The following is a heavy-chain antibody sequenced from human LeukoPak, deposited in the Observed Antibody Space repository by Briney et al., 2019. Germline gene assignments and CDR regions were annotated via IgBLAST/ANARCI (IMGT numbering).Heavy chain of an antibody. V-gene: IGHV3-53*01. CDR1: GFTLSSKY. Sequence: GGSLRLSCAASGFTLSSKYMSWVRQAPGKGLEWVSILYSGDNTYYSDSVRGRFTISRNNSKNTLYLQMNSVRAEDTAVYYCVGVDTKAFAFDIWGQGTMVTVSS. CDR3: VGVDTKAFAFDI. CDR2: LYSGDNT. J-gene: IGHJ3*02.